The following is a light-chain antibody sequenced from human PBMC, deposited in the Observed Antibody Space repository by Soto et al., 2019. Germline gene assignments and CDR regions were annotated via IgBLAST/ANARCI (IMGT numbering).Light chain of an antibody. CDR3: QQYNNWPLT. Sequence: EIVMTQSPATLSVSPGERATLSCRASQSVSSNLAWYQQKPGQAPSLLIYGASTRATGIPAMFSGSGSGTEFTLTISSLQSEDFAVYYCQQYNNWPLTFGQGTKV. V-gene: IGKV3-15*01. CDR2: GAS. J-gene: IGKJ1*01. CDR1: QSVSSN.